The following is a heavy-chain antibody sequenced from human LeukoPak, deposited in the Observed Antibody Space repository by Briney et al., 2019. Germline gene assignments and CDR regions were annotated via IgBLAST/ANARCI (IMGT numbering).Heavy chain of an antibody. CDR3: AKDGAAAGNFDY. V-gene: IGHV3-23*01. J-gene: IGHJ4*02. CDR1: GFTFTSYA. D-gene: IGHD6-13*01. CDR2: ISGSGGST. Sequence: GGSLRLSRAASGFTFTSYAMSWVRQAPGKGLEWGSGISGSGGSTYYADSVKGRFTISRDNSKNTVYLQMNSLRAEDTAVYYCAKDGAAAGNFDYWGQGTLVTVSP.